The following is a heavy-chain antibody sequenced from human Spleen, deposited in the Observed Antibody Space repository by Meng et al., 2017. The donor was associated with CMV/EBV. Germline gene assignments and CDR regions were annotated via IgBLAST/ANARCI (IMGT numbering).Heavy chain of an antibody. CDR3: AIRRSGSYRGYFDY. V-gene: IGHV4-34*01. Sequence: VQLQQWGAGLLQPSETLSLTCAVYGGSFSGYYWSWIRQPPGKGLEWIGEINHSGSTNYNPSLKSRVTISVDTSKNQFSLKLSSVTAADTAVYYCAIRRSGSYRGYFDYWGQGTLVTVSS. CDR1: GGSFSGYY. CDR2: INHSGST. D-gene: IGHD1-26*01. J-gene: IGHJ4*02.